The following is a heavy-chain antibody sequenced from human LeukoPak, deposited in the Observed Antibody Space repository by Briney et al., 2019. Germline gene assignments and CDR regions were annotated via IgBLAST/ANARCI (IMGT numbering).Heavy chain of an antibody. CDR1: GFTFSSYT. Sequence: GGSLRLSCAASGFTFSSYTMNWVRQAPGKGLEWVSYIDLSGSTLYYVDSVKGRFTISRDNAKNSLYLQMNSLRAEDAAVYYCARGPPLFDPWGQGTLVAVSS. CDR3: ARGPPLFDP. J-gene: IGHJ5*02. CDR2: IDLSGSTL. V-gene: IGHV3-48*04.